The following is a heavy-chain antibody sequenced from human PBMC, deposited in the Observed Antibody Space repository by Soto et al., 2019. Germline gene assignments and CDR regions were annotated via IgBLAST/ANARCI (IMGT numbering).Heavy chain of an antibody. CDR3: AKAVRTTVTTFFDY. V-gene: IGHV3-66*01. J-gene: IGHJ4*02. CDR1: GFTVNSDY. Sequence: GGSLRLSWAASGFTVNSDYMSWVRQAPGKGLEWVSVIYSDGSTYYADSVKGRFIISRDNSNNTLYFQMNSLRAEDTAVYYCAKAVRTTVTTFFDYWGQGTLVTVSS. CDR2: IYSDGST. D-gene: IGHD4-17*01.